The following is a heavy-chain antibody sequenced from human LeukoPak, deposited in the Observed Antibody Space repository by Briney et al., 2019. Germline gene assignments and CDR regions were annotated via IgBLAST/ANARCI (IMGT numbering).Heavy chain of an antibody. CDR2: IRYDGSNK. Sequence: GGSVRLSCAASAFTFSRYGMHWVRQAPGMGLEWVAFIRYDGSNKYYADSVKGRFTISRDNSKNTLYLQMNSLRAEDTAVHYCAKDRNTMIVRGAFDIWGQGTMVTVSS. V-gene: IGHV3-30*02. J-gene: IGHJ3*02. D-gene: IGHD3-22*01. CDR3: AKDRNTMIVRGAFDI. CDR1: AFTFSRYG.